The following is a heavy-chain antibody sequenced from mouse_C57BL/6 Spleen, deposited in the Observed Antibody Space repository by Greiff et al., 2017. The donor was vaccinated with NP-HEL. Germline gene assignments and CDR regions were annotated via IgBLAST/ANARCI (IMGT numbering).Heavy chain of an antibody. V-gene: IGHV3-6*01. CDR2: ISYDGSN. CDR3: AREGLITTVEGYAMDY. D-gene: IGHD1-1*01. Sequence: DVQLQESGPGLVKPSQSLSLTCSVTGYSITSGYYWNWIRQFPGNKLEWMGYISYDGSNNYNPSLKNRISITRDTSKNQFFLKLNSVTTEDTATYYCAREGLITTVEGYAMDYWGQGTSVTVSS. CDR1: GYSITSGYY. J-gene: IGHJ4*01.